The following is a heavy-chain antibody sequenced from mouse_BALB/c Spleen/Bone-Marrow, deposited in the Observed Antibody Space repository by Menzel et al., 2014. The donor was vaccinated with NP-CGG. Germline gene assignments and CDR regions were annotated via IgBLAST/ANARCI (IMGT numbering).Heavy chain of an antibody. J-gene: IGHJ2*01. V-gene: IGHV1-80*01. CDR3: ARGGISVDY. CDR1: GYVFSTYW. Sequence: QVHVKQSGAELVRPGSSVKISCESSGYVFSTYWINWVKQRPGQGLEWIGQIYPGDVDTDYNGKFKDKATLTADKSSNTAYMQLSSLTSEDSAVYFCARGGISVDYWGQGTTLTGSS. CDR2: IYPGDVDT.